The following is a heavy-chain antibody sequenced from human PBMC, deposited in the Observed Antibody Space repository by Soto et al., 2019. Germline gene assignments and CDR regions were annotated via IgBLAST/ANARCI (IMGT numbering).Heavy chain of an antibody. V-gene: IGHV3-23*01. CDR3: AKDQVLRYFDWLLETSYYGMDV. Sequence: PGGSLRLSCAASGFTFSSYAMSWVRQAPGKGLEWVSAISGSGGSTYYADSVKGRFTISRDNSKNTLYLQMNSLRAEDTAVYYCAKDQVLRYFDWLLETSYYGMDVWGQGTTVTVSS. CDR2: ISGSGGST. CDR1: GFTFSSYA. D-gene: IGHD3-9*01. J-gene: IGHJ6*02.